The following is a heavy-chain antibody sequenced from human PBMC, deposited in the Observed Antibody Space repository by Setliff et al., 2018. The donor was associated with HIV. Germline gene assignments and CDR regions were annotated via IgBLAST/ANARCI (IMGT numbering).Heavy chain of an antibody. J-gene: IGHJ3*01. CDR1: GYNFANYW. Sequence: PGESLKISCKASGYNFANYWIGWVRQRPGKGLEWMGIIYPGDSDTKYSPSFQGQVSISADKSTSTAFLQWTSLKASDTATYYCARQPSGFLNPKDSFDFWGQGTRVTVSS. V-gene: IGHV5-51*01. CDR2: IYPGDSDT. CDR3: ARQPSGFLNPKDSFDF.